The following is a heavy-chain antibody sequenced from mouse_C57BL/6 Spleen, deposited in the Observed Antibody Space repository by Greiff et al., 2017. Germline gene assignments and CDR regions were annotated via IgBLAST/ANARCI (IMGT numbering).Heavy chain of an antibody. D-gene: IGHD4-1*01. J-gene: IGHJ3*01. CDR2: ISYSGST. V-gene: IGHV3-1*01. CDR1: GYSITSGYD. Sequence: EVQLQESGPGMVKPSQSLSLTCTVTGYSITSGYDWHWIRHFPGNKLEWMGYISYSGSTNYNPSLKSRIPITHDTSKNHFFLKLNSVTTEDTATYYCARDEEGANWDSWFAYWGQGTLVTVSA. CDR3: ARDEEGANWDSWFAY.